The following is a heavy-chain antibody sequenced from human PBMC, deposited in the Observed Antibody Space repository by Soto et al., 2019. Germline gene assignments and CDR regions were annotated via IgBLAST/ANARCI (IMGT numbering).Heavy chain of an antibody. CDR2: ISSTTNYI. Sequence: GGSLRLSCAASGFTFTRYSMNWVRQAPGKGLEWVSSISSTTNYIYYGDSMKGRFTISRDNAKNSLYLEMNSLRAEDTAVYYCVRESEDLTSKFDYWGQGTMVTVYS. J-gene: IGHJ4*02. CDR1: GFTFTRYS. CDR3: VRESEDLTSKFDY. V-gene: IGHV3-21*06.